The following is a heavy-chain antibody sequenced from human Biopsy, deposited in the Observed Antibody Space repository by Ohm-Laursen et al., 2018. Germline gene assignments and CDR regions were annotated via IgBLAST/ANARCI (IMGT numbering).Heavy chain of an antibody. CDR2: IFYRGST. J-gene: IGHJ5*02. D-gene: IGHD3-22*01. CDR1: GGSISNNNYY. Sequence: QTLSLTCAVSGGSISNNNYYWGWIRQPPGKGLEWIGSIFYRGSTHYKPSLKSRVNISVDTSKNQFSLKLNSVTAADTAVYYCARDYDTSGYYYVSWGQGTLVTVSS. CDR3: ARDYDTSGYYYVS. V-gene: IGHV4-39*01.